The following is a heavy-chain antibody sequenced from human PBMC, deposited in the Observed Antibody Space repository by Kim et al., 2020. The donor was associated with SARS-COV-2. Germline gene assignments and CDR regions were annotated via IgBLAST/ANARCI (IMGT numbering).Heavy chain of an antibody. D-gene: IGHD6-13*01. CDR1: GFTFDDYA. V-gene: IGHV3-43*02. J-gene: IGHJ4*02. CDR2: ISGDSGST. Sequence: GGSLRLSCAASGFTFDDYAMHWVRQAPGKGLEWVSLISGDSGSTYYADSVKGRFTISRDNSKNSLYLQMNSLRTEDTALYYCAKDIGIAAAGYFDYWGQGTLVTVSS. CDR3: AKDIGIAAAGYFDY.